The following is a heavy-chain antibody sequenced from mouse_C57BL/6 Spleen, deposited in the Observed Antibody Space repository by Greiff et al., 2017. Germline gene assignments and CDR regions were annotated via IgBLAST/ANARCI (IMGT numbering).Heavy chain of an antibody. V-gene: IGHV1-64*01. CDR1: GYTFTSYW. CDR3: ARLTGNYPFDY. J-gene: IGHJ2*01. D-gene: IGHD2-1*01. CDR2: IHPKSGST. Sequence: VQLQQPGAELVKPGASVKLSCKASGYTFTSYWMHWVKQRPGQGLEWIGMIHPKSGSTNYNEKFKSKATLTVDKSSSTAYMQLSSLTSEDSAVYYCARLTGNYPFDYWGQGTTLTVSS.